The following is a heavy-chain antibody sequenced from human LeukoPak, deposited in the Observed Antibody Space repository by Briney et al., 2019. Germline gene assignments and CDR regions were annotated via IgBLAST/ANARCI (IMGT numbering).Heavy chain of an antibody. CDR1: GGTFSSYA. Sequence: ASVKVSCKASGGTFSSYAISWVRQAPGQGLEWMGGIIPIFGTANYAQKFQGRVTITADESTSTAYMELSSLRSEDTAVYYCARDEPYYYDSSGYYPAYWGQGTLVTVSS. V-gene: IGHV1-69*01. D-gene: IGHD3-22*01. J-gene: IGHJ4*02. CDR3: ARDEPYYYDSSGYYPAY. CDR2: IIPIFGTA.